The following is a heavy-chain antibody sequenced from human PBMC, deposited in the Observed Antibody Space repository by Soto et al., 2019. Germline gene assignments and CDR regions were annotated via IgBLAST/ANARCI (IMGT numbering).Heavy chain of an antibody. Sequence: GGSLRLSCAASGFTFSSYAMHWVRQAPGKGLEWVAVISYDGSNKYYADSVKGRFTISRDNSKNTLYLQMNSLRAEDTAVYYCARDEGRSIAAAGCIDPWGQGTLVTVSS. V-gene: IGHV3-30-3*01. CDR3: ARDEGRSIAAAGCIDP. J-gene: IGHJ5*02. CDR1: GFTFSSYA. D-gene: IGHD6-13*01. CDR2: ISYDGSNK.